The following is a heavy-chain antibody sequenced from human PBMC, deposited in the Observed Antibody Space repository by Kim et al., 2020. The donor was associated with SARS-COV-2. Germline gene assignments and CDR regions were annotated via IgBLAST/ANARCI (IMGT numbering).Heavy chain of an antibody. D-gene: IGHD3-10*01. Sequence: GESLKISCKGSGYSFTSYWIGWVRQMPGKGLEWMGIIYPGDSDTRYSPSFQGQVTISADKSISTAYLQWSSLKASDTAMYYCARSGPYYYGSGSYAGYYYYGMDVWGQGTTVTVSS. CDR3: ARSGPYYYGSGSYAGYYYYGMDV. CDR1: GYSFTSYW. CDR2: IYPGDSDT. J-gene: IGHJ6*02. V-gene: IGHV5-51*01.